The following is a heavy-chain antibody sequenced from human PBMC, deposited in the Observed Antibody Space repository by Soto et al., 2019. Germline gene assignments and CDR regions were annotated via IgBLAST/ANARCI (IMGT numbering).Heavy chain of an antibody. J-gene: IGHJ3*02. V-gene: IGHV4-59*12. Sequence: SETLSLTCTVSGGSISSDYWSWIRQSPGKGLEWIGYIYSRGNTNYNPSLKSRVTISVDTSKTQFSLNLSSVTAADTAVYYCAREVGAFDIWGQGTMVTVSS. CDR3: AREVGAFDI. CDR1: GGSISSDY. CDR2: IYSRGNT.